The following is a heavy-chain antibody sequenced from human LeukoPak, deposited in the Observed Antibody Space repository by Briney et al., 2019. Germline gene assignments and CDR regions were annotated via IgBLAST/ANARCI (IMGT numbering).Heavy chain of an antibody. Sequence: KESGPALVKPTQTLTLTCTFSGFSLSTGGMRVSWIRQPPGKALEWLPRIDWDDDKFYSTSLKTRLTISKDTSKNQVVLTLTNMDPVDTATYYCARTNRGSGSINWFDPWGQGTLVTVSS. CDR2: IDWDDDK. CDR1: GFSLSTGGMR. CDR3: ARTNRGSGSINWFDP. D-gene: IGHD3-10*01. J-gene: IGHJ5*02. V-gene: IGHV2-70*04.